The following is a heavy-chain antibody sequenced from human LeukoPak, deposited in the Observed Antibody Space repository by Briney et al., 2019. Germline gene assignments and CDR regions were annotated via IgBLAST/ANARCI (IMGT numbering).Heavy chain of an antibody. Sequence: SQTLSLTCTVSGGSISSGGYYWSWIRQPPGKGLEWIGYIYHSGSTYYNPSLKSRVTISVDRSKNQFSLKLSSVTAADTAVYYCARHRYIVVVPAAPGPPDYWGQGTLVTVSS. CDR3: ARHRYIVVVPAAPGPPDY. CDR1: GGSISSGGYY. V-gene: IGHV4-30-2*01. CDR2: IYHSGST. D-gene: IGHD2-2*01. J-gene: IGHJ4*02.